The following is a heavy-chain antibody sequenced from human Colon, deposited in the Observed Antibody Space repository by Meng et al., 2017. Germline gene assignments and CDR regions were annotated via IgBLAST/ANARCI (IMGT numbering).Heavy chain of an antibody. V-gene: IGHV3-11*01. J-gene: IGHJ4*02. CDR1: GFTFRDYY. CDR2: ISSSGKII. Sequence: QVEGGGVGGGLVKPGGSLRLACAASGFTFRDYYMTWIRQAPGKGLEWVSHISSSGKIIDYADSVKGRFTISRDNANNSLYLQMDSLTADDTAVYYCARGDFRVNWGQGTLVTVSS. CDR3: ARGDFRVN. D-gene: IGHD3-3*01.